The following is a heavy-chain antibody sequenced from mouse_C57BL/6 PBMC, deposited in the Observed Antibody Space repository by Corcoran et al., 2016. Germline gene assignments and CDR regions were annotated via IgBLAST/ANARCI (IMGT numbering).Heavy chain of an antibody. J-gene: IGHJ1*03. Sequence: DVQLQESGPGLVKPSQSLSLTCSVTGYSITSGYYWNWTRQFPGNKLEWMGYISYDGSNNYNPSLKNRISITRDTSKNQFFLKLNSVTTEDTATYYCARFITTVVGWYFDVWGTGTTVTVSS. CDR2: ISYDGSN. CDR3: ARFITTVVGWYFDV. V-gene: IGHV3-6*01. D-gene: IGHD1-1*01. CDR1: GYSITSGYY.